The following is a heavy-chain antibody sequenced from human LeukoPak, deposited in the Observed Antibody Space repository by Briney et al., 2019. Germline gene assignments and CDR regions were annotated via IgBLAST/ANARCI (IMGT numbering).Heavy chain of an antibody. CDR3: VHIVVVPAAIEDYYYYGMDV. CDR2: IIPIFGTA. V-gene: IGHV1-69*06. Sequence: SVKVSCKASGGTFSSYAISWVRQAPGQGLEWMGGIIPIFGTANYAQKFQGRVTITADKSTSTAYMELSSLRSEDTAVYYCVHIVVVPAAIEDYYYYGMDVWGQGTTVTVSS. J-gene: IGHJ6*02. CDR1: GGTFSSYA. D-gene: IGHD2-2*01.